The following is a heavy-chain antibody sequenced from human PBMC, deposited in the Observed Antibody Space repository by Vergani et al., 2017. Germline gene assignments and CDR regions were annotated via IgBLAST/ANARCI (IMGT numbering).Heavy chain of an antibody. CDR3: TKGSRGYTGYFFDY. CDR1: GFSFPGYA. V-gene: IGHV3-23*04. J-gene: IGHJ4*02. Sequence: EVQVVESGGGLVQPGGSLRLSCAASGFSFPGYAMSWVRQAPGKGLEWVSSVSGSSATPYYADSVKGRFIISSDNSKNTLHLQMNSLRADDTAVYYCTKGSRGYTGYFFDYWGQGTLATVSS. CDR2: VSGSSATP. D-gene: IGHD5-12*01.